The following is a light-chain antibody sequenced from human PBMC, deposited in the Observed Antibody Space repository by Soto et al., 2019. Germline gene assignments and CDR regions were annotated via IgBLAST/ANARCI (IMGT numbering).Light chain of an antibody. CDR2: KAS. CDR3: QQYNSSPLT. V-gene: IGKV1-5*03. CDR1: QGIGAS. Sequence: DIQMTQSPSTLYASVGDRVTITCRASQGIGASLAWFQQKPGKAPNLLIYKASSLESGVPSRFSGSGSGTEFTLTISTLQPDDFATYYCQQYNSSPLTFGGGTKVEIK. J-gene: IGKJ4*01.